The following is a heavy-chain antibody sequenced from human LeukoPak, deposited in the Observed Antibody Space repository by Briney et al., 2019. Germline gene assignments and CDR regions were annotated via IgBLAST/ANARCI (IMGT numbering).Heavy chain of an antibody. J-gene: IGHJ4*02. CDR1: GFTFSSCW. D-gene: IGHD3-10*01. CDR3: ARRSYYNFFDY. Sequence: GGSLRLSCAASGFTFSSCWMSWVRQAPGKGPEWVSNIKQDGSEKYYVDSVKGRFTISRDNAKNSLYLQMNSLRAEDTAVYYCARRSYYNFFDYWGPGALVTVSS. V-gene: IGHV3-7*03. CDR2: IKQDGSEK.